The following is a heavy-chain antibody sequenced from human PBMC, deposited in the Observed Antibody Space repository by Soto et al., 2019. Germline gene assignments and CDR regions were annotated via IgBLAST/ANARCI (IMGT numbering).Heavy chain of an antibody. CDR3: ARDDVLGDGGRCYGVPSDV. CDR1: GFTVSSKY. Sequence: GGSLRLSCAASGFTVSSKYMSWVRQAPGKGLEWVSLIQSGGPTYYADSVKGRFTISRDTSENTLHLQMDSLRAEDTAVYYCARDDVLGDGGRCYGVPSDVWGQGTTVTVSS. V-gene: IGHV3-66*01. D-gene: IGHD2-15*01. J-gene: IGHJ6*02. CDR2: IQSGGPT.